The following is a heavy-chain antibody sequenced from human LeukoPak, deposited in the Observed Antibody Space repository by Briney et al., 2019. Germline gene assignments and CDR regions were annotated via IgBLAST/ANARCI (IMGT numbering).Heavy chain of an antibody. CDR2: IIPIFGTA. CDR1: GGTFSSYA. D-gene: IGHD2-2*01. J-gene: IGHJ6*02. Sequence: SVKVSCKASGGTFSSYAISWVRQAAGQGLEWMGGIIPIFGTANYAQKFQGRVTITADESTSTAYMELSSLRSEDTAVYYCARVPRGYCSSTSCHPNCYYYGMDVWGQGTTVTVSS. V-gene: IGHV1-69*13. CDR3: ARVPRGYCSSTSCHPNCYYYGMDV.